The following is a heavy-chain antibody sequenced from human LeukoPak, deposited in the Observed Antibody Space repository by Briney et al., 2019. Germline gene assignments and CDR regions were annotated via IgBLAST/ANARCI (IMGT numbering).Heavy chain of an antibody. CDR1: GGTFSSYA. J-gene: IGHJ6*04. V-gene: IGHV1-69*01. CDR2: IIPIFGTA. Sequence: SVKVSCKASGGTFSSYAISWVRQAPGQGLEWMGGIIPIFGTANYAQKFQGRVTITADESTSTAYMELSSLRSEDTAVYYCARPLQPVPRGSSGYDLSGMDVWGKGTTVIVSS. D-gene: IGHD5-12*01. CDR3: ARPLQPVPRGSSGYDLSGMDV.